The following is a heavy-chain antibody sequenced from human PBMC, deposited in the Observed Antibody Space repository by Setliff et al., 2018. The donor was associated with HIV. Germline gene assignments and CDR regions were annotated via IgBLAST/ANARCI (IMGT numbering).Heavy chain of an antibody. CDR3: AHISRVAYVNIKYYFDY. CDR2: IYWDDDK. Sequence: SGPTRVNPTQTVTLTCSFSGFSLTTDGVGVGWIRQPPGKAPEWLALIYWDDDKRYSPSLKSRLTITKDTSKNQVVLTMTNMDPVDTATYYCAHISRVAYVNIKYYFDYWGQGTLVTVSS. V-gene: IGHV2-5*02. J-gene: IGHJ4*02. D-gene: IGHD2-2*01. CDR1: GFSLTTDGVG.